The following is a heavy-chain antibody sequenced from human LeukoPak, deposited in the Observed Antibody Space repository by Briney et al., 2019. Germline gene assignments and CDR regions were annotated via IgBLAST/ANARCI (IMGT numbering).Heavy chain of an antibody. D-gene: IGHD3-10*01. CDR2: INPNSGGT. J-gene: IGHJ4*02. V-gene: IGHV1-2*02. CDR1: GYTFTGYY. Sequence: ASVKVSCKASGYTFTGYYMHWVRQAPGQGLEWMGWINPNSGGTNYAQKFQGRVTMTRDTSISTAYMELSRLRSDDTAVYYCARDYGGFGELLYDYWAREPWSPSPQ. CDR3: ARDYGGFGELLYDY.